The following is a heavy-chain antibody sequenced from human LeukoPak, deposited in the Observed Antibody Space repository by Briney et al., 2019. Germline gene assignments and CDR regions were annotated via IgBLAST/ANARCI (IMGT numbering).Heavy chain of an antibody. V-gene: IGHV1-69*10. CDR2: TFTILGIV. CDR1: GGTFSSYT. CDR3: ARDGIDDLTKSTIFGVVNYFDY. J-gene: IGHJ4*02. Sequence: GASVKVSCKASGGTFSSYTISWVRQAPGQGLEWMGRTFTILGIVKKEQKFEGRVTITADKSTSTAYIELSSLRSEDTAVYYCARDGIDDLTKSTIFGVVNYFDYWGQGTLVTVSS. D-gene: IGHD3-3*01.